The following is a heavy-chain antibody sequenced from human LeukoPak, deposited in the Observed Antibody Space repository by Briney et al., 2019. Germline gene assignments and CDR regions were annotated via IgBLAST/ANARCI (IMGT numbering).Heavy chain of an antibody. Sequence: DPSETLSLTCAVSGDSISSGNHYWGWIRQPPGRGLEWIAYITHDDIADYNPSLNSRVTISIDRSKNQLSLKLTSVTAADTAVYYCARDHKIPGKQLWFYAFHVWGQGTMVTVSS. D-gene: IGHD5-18*01. V-gene: IGHV4-30-2*01. J-gene: IGHJ3*01. CDR3: ARDHKIPGKQLWFYAFHV. CDR2: ITHDDIA. CDR1: GDSISSGNHY.